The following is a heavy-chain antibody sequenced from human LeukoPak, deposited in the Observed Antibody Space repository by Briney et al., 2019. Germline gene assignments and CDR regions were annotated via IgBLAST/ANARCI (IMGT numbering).Heavy chain of an antibody. Sequence: VASVKVSCKASGYTLTSYDINWVRQATGQGLEWMGWMNPNSGNTGYAQKFQGRVTMTRNTSISTAYMELSSLRSEDTAVYYCARVTIFGVGWFDPWGQGTLVTVSS. D-gene: IGHD3-3*01. CDR2: MNPNSGNT. V-gene: IGHV1-8*01. CDR1: GYTLTSYD. J-gene: IGHJ5*02. CDR3: ARVTIFGVGWFDP.